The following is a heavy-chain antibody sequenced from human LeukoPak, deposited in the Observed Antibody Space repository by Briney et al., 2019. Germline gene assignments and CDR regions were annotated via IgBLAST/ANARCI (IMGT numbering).Heavy chain of an antibody. D-gene: IGHD2-2*01. CDR1: GFIFNNYA. CDR2: ISGSGGST. V-gene: IGHV3-23*01. Sequence: PGGSLRLSCAASGFIFNNYAMSWVRQAPGKGLEWVSGISGSGGSTYYVESVKGRFTISRDNSKNTLHLQMNSLRAEDTAVYHCAKTAGSYCSSSNCYGDYWGQGTLVTVSS. J-gene: IGHJ4*02. CDR3: AKTAGSYCSSSNCYGDY.